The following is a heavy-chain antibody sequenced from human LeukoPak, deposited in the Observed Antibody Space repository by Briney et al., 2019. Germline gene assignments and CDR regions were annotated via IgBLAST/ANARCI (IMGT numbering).Heavy chain of an antibody. J-gene: IGHJ5*02. CDR3: ARIWGPNMVRGVSRQSRFDP. CDR1: GGSISGSSYF. D-gene: IGHD3-10*01. V-gene: IGHV4-39*07. CDR2: FYYSGST. Sequence: SETLSLTCTVSGGSISGSSYFWGWIRQPPGKGLEWIGSFYYSGSTNYNSSLKSRVTISLDTSKNQFSLKLTSVTAADTAVYYCARIWGPNMVRGVSRQSRFDPWGQGTLVTVSS.